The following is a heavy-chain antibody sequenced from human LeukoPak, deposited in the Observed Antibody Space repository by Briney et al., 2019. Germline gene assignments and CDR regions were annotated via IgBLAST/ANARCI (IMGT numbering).Heavy chain of an antibody. CDR3: AKCRGSSWSDYFDY. Sequence: PGAFLRLSCAVSGFSLSRYAMSWVRKAPGKGLEWVSAISDSGGSTYYADSVKGRFTISRDNSRNTLYLQMNTLRAEDTAVYYCAKCRGSSWSDYFDYWGQGTLVTVSS. V-gene: IGHV3-23*01. J-gene: IGHJ4*02. CDR1: GFSLSRYA. D-gene: IGHD6-13*01. CDR2: ISDSGGST.